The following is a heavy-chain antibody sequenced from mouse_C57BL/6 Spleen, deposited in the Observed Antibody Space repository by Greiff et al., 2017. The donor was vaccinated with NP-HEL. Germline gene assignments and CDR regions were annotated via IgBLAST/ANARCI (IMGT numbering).Heavy chain of an antibody. J-gene: IGHJ4*01. CDR1: GFTFSSYA. D-gene: IGHD2-3*01. CDR3: TRDGWLLRGYYAMDY. CDR2: ISSGGDYI. V-gene: IGHV5-9-1*02. Sequence: EVNLVESGEGLVKPGGSLKLSCAASGFTFSSYAMSWVRQTPEKRLEWVAYISSGGDYIYYADTVKGRFTISRDNARNTLYLQMSSLKSEDTAMYYCTRDGWLLRGYYAMDYWGQGTSVTVSS.